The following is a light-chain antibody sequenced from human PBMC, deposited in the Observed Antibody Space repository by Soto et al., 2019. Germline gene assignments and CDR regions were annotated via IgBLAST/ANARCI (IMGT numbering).Light chain of an antibody. J-gene: IGKJ1*01. CDR2: AAS. V-gene: IGKV1-17*01. Sequence: IQIPQSPSSLSASVGDRVTITCRASQGIRSELAWYQQKPGKAPKLLIYAASTLQSGVPSRFSGSGSGTDFTLTISRLEPEDFAVYYCQQYGSSPWTFGQGTKVDIK. CDR3: QQYGSSPWT. CDR1: QGIRSE.